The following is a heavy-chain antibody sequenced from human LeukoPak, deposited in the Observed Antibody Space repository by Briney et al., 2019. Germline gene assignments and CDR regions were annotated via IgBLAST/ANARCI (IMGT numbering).Heavy chain of an antibody. CDR2: ISAYNGNT. J-gene: IGHJ4*02. CDR3: ARDSRSSAWGDFDY. V-gene: IGHV1-18*01. Sequence: GASEKVSCKASGYTFTSYGISWVRQAPGQGLEWMGWISAYNGNTNYAQKLQGRVTMTTDTSTSTAYMELRSLRSDDTAVYYCARDSRSSAWGDFDYWGQGTLVTVSS. CDR1: GYTFTSYG. D-gene: IGHD6-19*01.